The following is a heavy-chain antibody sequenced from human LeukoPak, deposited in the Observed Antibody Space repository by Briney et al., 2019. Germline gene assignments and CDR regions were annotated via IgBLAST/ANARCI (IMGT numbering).Heavy chain of an antibody. V-gene: IGHV1-2*02. CDR3: ARDRTRTGYSSGWYHDY. CDR1: GYTFTGYY. D-gene: IGHD6-19*01. J-gene: IGHJ4*02. CDR2: INPNSGGT. Sequence: ASETVSCKASGYTFTGYYMHWVRQAPGQGLEWMGWINPNSGGTNYAQKFQGRVTMTRDTSISTAYMELSRLRSDDTAVYYCARDRTRTGYSSGWYHDYWGQGTLVTVSS.